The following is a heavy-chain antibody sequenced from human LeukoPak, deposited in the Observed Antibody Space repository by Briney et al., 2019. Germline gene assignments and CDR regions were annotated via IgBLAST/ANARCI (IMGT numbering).Heavy chain of an antibody. CDR2: IDTSSTIM. D-gene: IGHD2-15*01. CDR3: AKDMWDIVVVVAATPSGPFDY. J-gene: IGHJ4*02. Sequence: GGSLRLSCAASGLTFSKYSMTWVRQAPGKGLEWVSFIDTSSTIMYYTDSVKGRFTISRDNAKNSLYLQMNSLRAEDTALYYCAKDMWDIVVVVAATPSGPFDYWGQGTLVTVSS. V-gene: IGHV3-48*04. CDR1: GLTFSKYS.